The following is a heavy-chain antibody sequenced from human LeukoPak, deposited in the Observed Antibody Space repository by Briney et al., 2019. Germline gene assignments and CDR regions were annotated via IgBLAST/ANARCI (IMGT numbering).Heavy chain of an antibody. J-gene: IGHJ4*02. D-gene: IGHD3-10*01. CDR2: PNSGNT. V-gene: IGHV1-8*01. CDR3: ARGRVLLWFGELAHFDY. Sequence: PNSGNTGYAQKFQGRVTMTRNTSISTAYMELSSLRSEDTAVYYCARGRVLLWFGELAHFDYWGQGTLVTVSS.